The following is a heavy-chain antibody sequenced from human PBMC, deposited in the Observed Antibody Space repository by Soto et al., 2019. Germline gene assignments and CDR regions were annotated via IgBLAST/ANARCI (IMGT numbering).Heavy chain of an antibody. Sequence: EVQLVESGGGLVQPGESLRLSCAASGFTFSSYWMHWVRQAPGKGLVWVSRINSDGSSTSYAGSVKGRFTISRDNANNTLYLQMNSLRAEDTAVYYGVRTSLVVAAATREDYWGQGTLVTVSS. J-gene: IGHJ4*02. CDR1: GFTFSSYW. CDR3: VRTSLVVAAATREDY. V-gene: IGHV3-74*01. CDR2: INSDGSST. D-gene: IGHD2-15*01.